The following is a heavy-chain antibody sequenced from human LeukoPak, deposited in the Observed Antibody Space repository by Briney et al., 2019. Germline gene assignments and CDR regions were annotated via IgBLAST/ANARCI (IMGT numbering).Heavy chain of an antibody. CDR2: INSDESHT. V-gene: IGHV3-74*01. CDR1: GFTFSNYL. Sequence: PGGSLRLSCAASGFTFSNYLMHWVRQAPGKGLVWVSRINSDESHTNNYAGSVKGRFTISRDNAKNTLYLEMNSLRAEDTGVYFCGRGGNGIDIWGQGTTVIVSS. J-gene: IGHJ3*02. D-gene: IGHD2-8*01. CDR3: GRGGNGIDI.